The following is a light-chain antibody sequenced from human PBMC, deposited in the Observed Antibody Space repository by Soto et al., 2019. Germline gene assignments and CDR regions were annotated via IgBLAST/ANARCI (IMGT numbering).Light chain of an antibody. CDR3: QQYGSSPWT. CDR2: GAS. V-gene: IGKV3-20*01. J-gene: IGKJ1*01. Sequence: EIVLTQSPGALSLSPGERATLSCRASQSVSSNYLAWYHHKPGQAPRLLIYGASSSATGIPDRFSGSGSGTDFTLTISRLEPEDVAVYYCQQYGSSPWTFGQGTKVEIK. CDR1: QSVSSNY.